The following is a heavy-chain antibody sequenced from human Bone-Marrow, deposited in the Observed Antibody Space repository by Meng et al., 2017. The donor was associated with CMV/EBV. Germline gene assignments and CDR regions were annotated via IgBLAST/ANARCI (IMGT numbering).Heavy chain of an antibody. CDR2: VNPIFGTT. CDR3: ASRRTTGTRGAYFYYGIDV. D-gene: IGHD1-1*01. V-gene: IGHV1-69*05. CDR1: GYTFTGYY. J-gene: IGHJ6*02. Sequence: SVKVSCKASGYTFTGYYMHWVRQAPGQGLEWMGWVNPIFGTTNYAQRFQGRLAITTDESTQTVYMELSSLTSVDTAVYYCASRRTTGTRGAYFYYGIDVWGQGTAVTVSS.